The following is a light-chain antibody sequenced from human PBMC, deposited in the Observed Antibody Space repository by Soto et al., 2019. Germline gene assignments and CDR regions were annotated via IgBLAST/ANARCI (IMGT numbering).Light chain of an antibody. Sequence: QSVLTQPPSVSEAPRQRVTISCSGSSSNIGNNAVNWYQQLPGKAPKLLIYSDDLLPSGVPDRFSGSKSGTSASLAISGLQSEDEADYYCAAWDDSLNGHVFGTGTKVTVL. CDR3: AAWDDSLNGHV. J-gene: IGLJ1*01. CDR1: SSNIGNNA. V-gene: IGLV1-36*01. CDR2: SDD.